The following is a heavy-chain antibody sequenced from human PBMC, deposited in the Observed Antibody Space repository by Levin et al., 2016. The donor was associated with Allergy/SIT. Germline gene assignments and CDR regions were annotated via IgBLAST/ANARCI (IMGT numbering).Heavy chain of an antibody. V-gene: IGHV5-51*01. CDR2: IYPGDSDI. Sequence: GESLKISCKGSGYTFTNYWIGWVRQMSGKGLEWMGIIYPGDSDIRYSPSFQGQVTISADKSINTAYLQWSSLKASDSAMYYCARHEGTSGSYSYWGQGTLVTVSS. CDR1: GYTFTNYW. J-gene: IGHJ4*02. CDR3: ARHEGTSGSYSY. D-gene: IGHD3-10*01.